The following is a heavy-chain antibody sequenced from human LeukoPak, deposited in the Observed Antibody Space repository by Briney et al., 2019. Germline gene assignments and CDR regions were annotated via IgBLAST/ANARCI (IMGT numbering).Heavy chain of an antibody. CDR2: INPSGGST. D-gene: IGHD5-18*01. CDR1: GYTFTNYG. V-gene: IGHV1-46*01. Sequence: ASVKVSCKASGYTFTNYGISWVRQAPGQGLEWMGIINPSGGSTSYAQKFQVRVTMTRDTSTSTVYMELSSLRSEDTAVYYCARARYGGYSYGYTFDYWGQGTLVTVSS. CDR3: ARARYGGYSYGYTFDY. J-gene: IGHJ4*02.